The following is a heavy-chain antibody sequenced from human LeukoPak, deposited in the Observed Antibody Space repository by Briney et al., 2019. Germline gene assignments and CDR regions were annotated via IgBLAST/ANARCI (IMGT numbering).Heavy chain of an antibody. V-gene: IGHV1-18*01. Sequence: ASVKVSCKASGYTFTSYGIGWVRQAPGQGLEWMGWISAYNGNTNYAQKLQGRVTMTTDTSTSTAYMELRSLRSDDTAVYYCARGTGYYYDSSGYEYWGQGTLVTVSS. CDR3: ARGTGYYYDSSGYEY. J-gene: IGHJ4*02. D-gene: IGHD3-22*01. CDR1: GYTFTSYG. CDR2: ISAYNGNT.